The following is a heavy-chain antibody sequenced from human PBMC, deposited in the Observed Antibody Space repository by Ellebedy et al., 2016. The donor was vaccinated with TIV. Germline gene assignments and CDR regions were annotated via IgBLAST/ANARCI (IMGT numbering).Heavy chain of an antibody. Sequence: MPSETLSLTCSVYGGSVSSTRYYWAWIRQPPGKGLEYIGSVYYSGSAYYNPSFKSRVTLSAASSKNQFSLNLRTVTAADTAVYYCARTDPWQPIDDWGQGILVSVSS. J-gene: IGHJ4*02. CDR2: VYYSGSA. V-gene: IGHV4-39*01. D-gene: IGHD2-21*02. CDR3: ARTDPWQPIDD. CDR1: GGSVSSTRYY.